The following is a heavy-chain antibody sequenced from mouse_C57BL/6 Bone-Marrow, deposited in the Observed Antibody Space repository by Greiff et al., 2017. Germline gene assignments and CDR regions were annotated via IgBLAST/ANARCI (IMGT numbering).Heavy chain of an antibody. CDR3: ARSGWVFDY. D-gene: IGHD3-1*01. J-gene: IGHJ2*01. CDR1: GYTFTSYW. CDR2: IDPSDSYT. V-gene: IGHV1-50*01. Sequence: QVQLQQPGAELVKPGASVKLSCKASGYTFTSYWMQWVKQRPGQGLEWIGEIDPSDSYTNYNQKFKGKATLTVDTSSSTAYMQLSSLTSEDSAVYYCARSGWVFDYWGQGTTLTVSS.